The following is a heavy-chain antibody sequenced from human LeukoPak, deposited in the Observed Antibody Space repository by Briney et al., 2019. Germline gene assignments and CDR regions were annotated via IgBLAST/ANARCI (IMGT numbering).Heavy chain of an antibody. CDR2: INQSGST. CDR1: GGSFSAYY. Sequence: SETLSLTCAVSGGSFSAYYWNWIRQPPGKGLEWIGEINQSGSTNYNPSLKSRVTISVDTSKKQFSLRLSSVTAADTAVYYCASRRVDKVATASAFDYWGQGTLVTVSS. D-gene: IGHD5-12*01. CDR3: ASRRVDKVATASAFDY. J-gene: IGHJ4*02. V-gene: IGHV4-34*01.